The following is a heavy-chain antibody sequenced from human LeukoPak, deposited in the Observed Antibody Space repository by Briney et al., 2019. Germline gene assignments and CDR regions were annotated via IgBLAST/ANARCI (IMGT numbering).Heavy chain of an antibody. J-gene: IGHJ5*02. CDR2: ISGSDGGT. V-gene: IGHV3-23*01. CDR3: AKDPRAVAGNWFDP. Sequence: GGSLRLSCAASGFTFSTYAMSWVRQAPGKGLEWVSTISGSDGGTYYADSVKGRFTISRDNSKNTLYLQMNSLRAEDTAVYYCAKDPRAVAGNWFDPWDQGTLVTVSS. CDR1: GFTFSTYA. D-gene: IGHD6-19*01.